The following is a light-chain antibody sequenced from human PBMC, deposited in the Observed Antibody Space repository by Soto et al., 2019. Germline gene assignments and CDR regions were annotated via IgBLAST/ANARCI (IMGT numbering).Light chain of an antibody. Sequence: QSVLTQPPSASGTPGQRVTISCSGTRSNIGSNYVFWYQQLPGTAPKLLLYSNNQRPSGVPDRFSGSKSGTSASLAISGLRSEDEADYYCAAWDDSLSANWVFGGGTKLTVL. J-gene: IGLJ3*02. CDR2: SNN. V-gene: IGLV1-47*02. CDR3: AAWDDSLSANWV. CDR1: RSNIGSNY.